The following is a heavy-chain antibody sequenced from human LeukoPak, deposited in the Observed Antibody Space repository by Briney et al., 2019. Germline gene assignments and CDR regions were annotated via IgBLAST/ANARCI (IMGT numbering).Heavy chain of an antibody. CDR2: INAGNGNT. J-gene: IGHJ4*02. CDR3: ARGPSRGYSGYDYSAPFDY. CDR1: GYTFTSYA. Sequence: GASVKVSCKASGYTFTSYAMHWVRQAPGQGLEWMGWINAGNGNTKYSQKFQGRVTITRDTSASTAYMELSSLRSEDTAVYYCARGPSRGYSGYDYSAPFDYWGQGTLVTVSS. V-gene: IGHV1-3*01. D-gene: IGHD5-12*01.